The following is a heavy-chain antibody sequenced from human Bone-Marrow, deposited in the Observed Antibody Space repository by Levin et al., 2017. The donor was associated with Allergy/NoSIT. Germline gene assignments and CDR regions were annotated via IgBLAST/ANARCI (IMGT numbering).Heavy chain of an antibody. CDR1: GFIFSSYA. D-gene: IGHD5-18*01. J-gene: IGHJ4*02. CDR3: AKDQGFNHGYGFDY. V-gene: IGHV3-23*01. CDR2: ITGSGGVT. Sequence: GGSLRLSCAASGFIFSSYAMSWVRQAPGKGLEWVSFITGSGGVTDYADSVKGRFIITRDNSKHMVYLDMDTLRADDTAVYYCAKDQGFNHGYGFDYWGQGTLVTVSS.